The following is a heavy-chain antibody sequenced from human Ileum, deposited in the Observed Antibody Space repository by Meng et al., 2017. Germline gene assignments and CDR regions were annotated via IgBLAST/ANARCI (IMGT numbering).Heavy chain of an antibody. CDR2: IYWDDDK. CDR3: AHKTTVTTSGRGLFDY. D-gene: IGHD4-11*01. J-gene: IGHJ4*02. Sequence: QFSCTELVRSLVKPPKTPTLHWPSPGFSPGTSGVGVGWIRQPPGKALEWLALIYWDDDKRYSPSLKSRLTITKDTSKNQVVLTMTNMDPVDTATYYCAHKTTVTTSGRGLFDYWGQGTLVTVSS. V-gene: IGHV2-5*02. CDR1: GFSPGTSGVG.